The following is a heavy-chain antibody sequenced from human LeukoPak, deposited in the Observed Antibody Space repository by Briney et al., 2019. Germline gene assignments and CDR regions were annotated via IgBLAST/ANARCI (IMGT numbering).Heavy chain of an antibody. Sequence: GGSLRLSCAASGFTFSSYEMTWVRQAPGKGLEWVSVIYSGGSIYYADAVKGRFTSSRDNSKNTLYLQMNSLRAEDTAVYYCARRVAGSDYFDYWGQGALVTVSS. CDR2: IYSGGSI. J-gene: IGHJ4*02. CDR3: ARRVAGSDYFDY. V-gene: IGHV3-53*01. CDR1: GFTFSSYE. D-gene: IGHD3-10*01.